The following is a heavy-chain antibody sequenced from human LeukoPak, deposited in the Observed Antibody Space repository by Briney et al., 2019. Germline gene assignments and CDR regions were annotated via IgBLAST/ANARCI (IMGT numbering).Heavy chain of an antibody. J-gene: IGHJ4*02. Sequence: GGSLRLSCAASGFTFSSYGMHWVRQAPGKGLEWVAFIRYDGSNKYYADSVKGRSTISRDNSKNTLYPQMNSLRAEDTAVYYCAKDQFRDGVVDYWGQGTLVTVSS. D-gene: IGHD2-8*01. V-gene: IGHV3-30*02. CDR1: GFTFSSYG. CDR3: AKDQFRDGVVDY. CDR2: IRYDGSNK.